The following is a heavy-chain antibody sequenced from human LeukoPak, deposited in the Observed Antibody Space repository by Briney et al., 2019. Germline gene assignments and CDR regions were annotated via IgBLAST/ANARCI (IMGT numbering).Heavy chain of an antibody. CDR3: ARDPLDISRWANAFDI. Sequence: GGPLRLSCAASGFTFSSYWMNWVRQAPGKGLEWVANIKQDGNEKYYVDSVKGRFTISRDNSKNTLHLQMNGLRAEDTAVYYCARDPLDISRWANAFDIWGQGTTVIVSS. J-gene: IGHJ3*02. V-gene: IGHV3-7*01. D-gene: IGHD5-12*01. CDR2: IKQDGNEK. CDR1: GFTFSSYW.